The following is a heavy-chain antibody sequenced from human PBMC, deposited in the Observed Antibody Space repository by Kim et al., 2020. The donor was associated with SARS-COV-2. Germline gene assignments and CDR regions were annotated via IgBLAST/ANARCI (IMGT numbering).Heavy chain of an antibody. D-gene: IGHD6-13*01. CDR3: ATQGSSSWKHYFDF. V-gene: IGHV5-51*01. CDR1: GYSFTSYW. J-gene: IGHJ4*02. CDR2: IYPGDSDS. Sequence: GESLKISCRGSGYSFTSYWIGWVRQMPGKGLEWMGIIYPGDSDSGYSPSFQGQVTISADKSISTAYLQLSSLKASDTAVYYCATQGSSSWKHYFDFWGQGTLVTVSS.